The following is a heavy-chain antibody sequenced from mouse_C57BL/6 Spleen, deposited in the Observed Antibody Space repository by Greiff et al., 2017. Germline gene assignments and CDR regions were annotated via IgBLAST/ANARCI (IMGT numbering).Heavy chain of an antibody. CDR1: GFNIKDDY. CDR3: ATGSSPDY. D-gene: IGHD1-1*01. CDR2: IDPENGDT. J-gene: IGHJ2*01. V-gene: IGHV14-4*01. Sequence: EVQLQQSGAELVRPGASVKLSCTASGFNIKDDYMHWVKQRPGQGLEWIGWIDPENGDTEYASKFQGKATITADTSSNTAYLQLSSLTSEDTAVYYCATGSSPDYWGQGTTLTVSS.